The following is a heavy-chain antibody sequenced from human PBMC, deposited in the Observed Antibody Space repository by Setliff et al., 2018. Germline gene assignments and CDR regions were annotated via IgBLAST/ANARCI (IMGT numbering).Heavy chain of an antibody. Sequence: PGGSLRLSCAASGFTFSTYAVSWVRQAPGKGLEWVSSISGSGSTTYYSDSVKGRFTISRDNAKNSLYLQMNSLRAEDTAVYYCARVGYCSGPTCYPFDSWGQGNLVTVSS. CDR1: GFTFSTYA. J-gene: IGHJ4*02. D-gene: IGHD2-2*01. CDR3: ARVGYCSGPTCYPFDS. V-gene: IGHV3-48*04. CDR2: ISGSGSTT.